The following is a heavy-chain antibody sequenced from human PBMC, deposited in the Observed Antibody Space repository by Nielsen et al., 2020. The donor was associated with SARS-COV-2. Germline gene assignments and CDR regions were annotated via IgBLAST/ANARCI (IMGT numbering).Heavy chain of an antibody. CDR2: ISLDGSKT. J-gene: IGHJ6*02. CDR1: GFIFRNHA. CDR3: AKDRVGNYYYGMDV. D-gene: IGHD2-15*01. V-gene: IGHV3-30-3*01. Sequence: GGSLRLSCSTSGFIFRNHAMHWVRQATGKGLEWVAAISLDGSKTYYVDSVKGRFIISRDNSKNTLYLQMNSLRAEDTAVYYCAKDRVGNYYYGMDVWGQGTTVTVSS.